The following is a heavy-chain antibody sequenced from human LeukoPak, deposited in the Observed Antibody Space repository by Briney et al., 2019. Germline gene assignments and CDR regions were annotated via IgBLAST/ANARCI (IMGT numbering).Heavy chain of an antibody. J-gene: IGHJ3*02. V-gene: IGHV3-30*04. Sequence: GGSLRLSCAASGFTFSSYAMHWVRQAPGKGLEWVAVISYDGSNKYYADSVKGRFTISRDNSKNSLYLQMNSLRGEDTAVYYCARDVVGRRRGAFDIWGQGTMLTVSS. CDR3: ARDVVGRRRGAFDI. CDR2: ISYDGSNK. D-gene: IGHD2-21*01. CDR1: GFTFSSYA.